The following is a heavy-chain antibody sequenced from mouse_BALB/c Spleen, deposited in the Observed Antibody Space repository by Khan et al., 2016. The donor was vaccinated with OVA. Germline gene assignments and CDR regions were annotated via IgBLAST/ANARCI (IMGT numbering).Heavy chain of an antibody. Sequence: DLVKPGTSVKLYCKASGYTFTSYWINWIKQRPGQGLEWIGRIGPGSSNTYYNEMFKGKAAMTVDTSSSTAYIQLSSLSSEDSAVXCCARENYYGRSCYAMDYWGQGTSVTVSS. V-gene: IGHV1S41*01. CDR1: GYTFTSYW. CDR3: ARENYYGRSCYAMDY. CDR2: IGPGSSNT. J-gene: IGHJ4*01. D-gene: IGHD1-1*01.